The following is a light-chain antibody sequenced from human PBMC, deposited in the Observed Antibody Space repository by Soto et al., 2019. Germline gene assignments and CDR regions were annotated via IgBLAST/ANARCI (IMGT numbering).Light chain of an antibody. CDR2: AAS. CDR1: QSISNY. CDR3: QQSYGTPLT. V-gene: IGKV1-39*01. J-gene: IGKJ4*01. Sequence: DMEMTQSPSSLSASVGDRVTITCRASQSISNYLNWYQHKPGKVPKLLIYAASSLQSGVPTRFSGSGSGTHFTLTINSLQHEDFATYYCQQSYGTPLTFGGGTKIEIK.